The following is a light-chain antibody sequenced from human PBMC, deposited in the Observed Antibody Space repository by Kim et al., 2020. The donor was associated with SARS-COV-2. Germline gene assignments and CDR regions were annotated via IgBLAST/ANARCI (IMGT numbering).Light chain of an antibody. J-gene: IGKJ1*01. Sequence: RMTQSPSSFSASTGDRVTITCRASQGISSYLAWYQQKPGKAPKLLIYAASTLQSGVPSRFSGSGSGTDFTLTISCLQSEDFATYYCQQYYSYPRTFGQGTKVDIK. CDR1: QGISSY. V-gene: IGKV1-8*01. CDR3: QQYYSYPRT. CDR2: AAS.